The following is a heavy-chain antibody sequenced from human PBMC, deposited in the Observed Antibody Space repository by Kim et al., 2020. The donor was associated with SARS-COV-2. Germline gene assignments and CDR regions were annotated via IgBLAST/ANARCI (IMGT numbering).Heavy chain of an antibody. J-gene: IGHJ4*02. CDR3: ARDWGEYCGGDCYLDY. CDR1: GFTFSSYG. CDR2: IWYDGSNK. Sequence: GGSLRLSCAASGFTFSSYGMHWVRQAPGKGLEWVAVIWYDGSNKYYADSVKGRFTISRDNSKNTLYLQMNSLRAEDTAVYYCARDWGEYCGGDCYLDYWGQGTLVTVSS. V-gene: IGHV3-33*01. D-gene: IGHD2-21*02.